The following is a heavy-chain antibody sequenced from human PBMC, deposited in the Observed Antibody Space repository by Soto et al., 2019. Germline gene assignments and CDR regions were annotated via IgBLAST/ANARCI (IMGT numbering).Heavy chain of an antibody. J-gene: IGHJ4*02. CDR3: AKGRGGSGSQTPRVDF. Sequence: EVQLLESGGGLVQPGGSLRLSCAASGFTFNNYAMTWVRQAPGKGLEWVAAISGGGDTTSYADSVKGRFTVSRDGSKNTRNLHMSSRRAEDTALYYCAKGRGGSGSQTPRVDFWGQGTLVTVSS. D-gene: IGHD3-10*01. V-gene: IGHV3-23*01. CDR1: GFTFNNYA. CDR2: ISGGGDTT.